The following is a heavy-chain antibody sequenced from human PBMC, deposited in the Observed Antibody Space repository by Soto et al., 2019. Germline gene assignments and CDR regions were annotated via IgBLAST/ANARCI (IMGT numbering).Heavy chain of an antibody. Sequence: QVQLQEAGPGLVKPSQTLSLTCTVSGGSISSGGYYWSWIRQHPGKGLEWIGYIYYSGSTYYNPSFKSRVTISGATPKTQFSLKLSSGTAADTTVYYCARGPANNPLLTYWGQGTLVTVSS. CDR2: IYYSGST. J-gene: IGHJ4*02. V-gene: IGHV4-31*03. CDR1: GGSISSGGYY. D-gene: IGHD3-9*01. CDR3: ARGPANNPLLTY.